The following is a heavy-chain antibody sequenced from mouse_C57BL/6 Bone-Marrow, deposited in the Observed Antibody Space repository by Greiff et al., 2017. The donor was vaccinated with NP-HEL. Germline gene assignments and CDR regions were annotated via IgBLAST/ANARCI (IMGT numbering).Heavy chain of an antibody. J-gene: IGHJ2*01. V-gene: IGHV1-18*01. CDR3: ARCGGPSREFDY. D-gene: IGHD1-1*02. CDR1: GYTFTDYN. Sequence: EVMLVESGPELVKPGASVKIPCKASGYTFTDYNMDWVKQSHGKSLEWIGDINPNNGGTIYNQKFKGKATLTVDKSSSTAYMELRSLTSEDTAVYYCARCGGPSREFDYWGQGTTLTVSS. CDR2: INPNNGGT.